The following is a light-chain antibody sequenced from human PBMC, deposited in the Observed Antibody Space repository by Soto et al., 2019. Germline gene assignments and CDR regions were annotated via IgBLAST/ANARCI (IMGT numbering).Light chain of an antibody. Sequence: EIVLPQSPGTLSLSPGERVTLACRASQSVSSNYLAWYQQKPGQAPRLLIYGASRRATDIPDRFSGSGSGTDFTLTISRLAPEDFAVYYCQQYGNSLTFGGGTKVEIK. V-gene: IGKV3-20*01. J-gene: IGKJ4*01. CDR1: QSVSSNY. CDR2: GAS. CDR3: QQYGNSLT.